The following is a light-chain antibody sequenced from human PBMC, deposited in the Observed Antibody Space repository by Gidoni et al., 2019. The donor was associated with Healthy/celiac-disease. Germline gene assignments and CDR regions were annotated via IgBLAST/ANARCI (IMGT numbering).Light chain of an antibody. CDR1: QRISSY. V-gene: IGKV1-39*01. J-gene: IGKJ1*01. Sequence: DIQMTQSPSSLSASVGDRVTITCRASQRISSYLNLYQKKPGKAPKLLIYAASSLQSGVPSRFSGSGSGTDFTLTSSSLQPEDVATYYCQQSYSTPWTFGQGTKVEIK. CDR2: AAS. CDR3: QQSYSTPWT.